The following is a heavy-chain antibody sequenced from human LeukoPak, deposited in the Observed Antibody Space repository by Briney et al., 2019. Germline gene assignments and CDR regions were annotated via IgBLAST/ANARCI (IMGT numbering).Heavy chain of an antibody. Sequence: ASVKVSCKASGCTFTSYDINWVRQATGQGLEWMGWMNPNSGNTGYAQKFQGRVTMTRNTSISTAYMELSSLRSEDTAVYYCASFRGSGSYYTHWGQGTLVTVSS. CDR3: ASFRGSGSYYTH. V-gene: IGHV1-8*01. D-gene: IGHD3-10*01. CDR1: GCTFTSYD. CDR2: MNPNSGNT. J-gene: IGHJ4*02.